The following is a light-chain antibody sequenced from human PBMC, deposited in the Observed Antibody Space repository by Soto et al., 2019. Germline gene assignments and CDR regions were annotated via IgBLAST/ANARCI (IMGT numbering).Light chain of an antibody. CDR3: KKYGSSPRT. CDR2: GAS. V-gene: IGKV3-20*01. CDR1: QSVSSSH. J-gene: IGKJ1*01. Sequence: ELVLQTSPGTPSLSPGERPPLSRRASQSVSSSHLAWYQQKPGQATRLLISGASSRATGIPDRFTGSGSGTDFTLTISRLEPEEFAVYYCKKYGSSPRTVGKGTKVAIK.